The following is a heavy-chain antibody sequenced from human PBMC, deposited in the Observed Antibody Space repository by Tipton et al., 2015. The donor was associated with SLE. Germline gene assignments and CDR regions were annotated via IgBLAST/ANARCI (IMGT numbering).Heavy chain of an antibody. Sequence: GSLRLSCAASGFTFSSYAMSWVRQAPGKGLEWVSVIYSGGSTYYADSVKGRFTFSRDDSKNTLYLQMNSLRVEDTAVYYCAKDGAGTYFQHWGQGTLVTVSS. V-gene: IGHV3-23*03. CDR1: GFTFSSYA. D-gene: IGHD6-13*01. CDR3: AKDGAGTYFQH. CDR2: IYSGGST. J-gene: IGHJ1*01.